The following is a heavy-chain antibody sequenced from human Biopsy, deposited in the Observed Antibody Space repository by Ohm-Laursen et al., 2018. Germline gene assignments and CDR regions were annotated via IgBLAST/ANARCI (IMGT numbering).Heavy chain of an antibody. CDR3: ALAAAQTVTHFDY. CDR2: ISGNSDII. D-gene: IGHD4-17*01. Sequence: SLRLSCSASGFSFDDYSMHWVRQGPGKGLEWVSTISGNSDIIYDTDSVKGRFTISRDNSKNTLYLQMNSLRADDTAVYYCALAAAQTVTHFDYWGQGTLVTVSS. CDR1: GFSFDDYS. J-gene: IGHJ4*02. V-gene: IGHV3-23*01.